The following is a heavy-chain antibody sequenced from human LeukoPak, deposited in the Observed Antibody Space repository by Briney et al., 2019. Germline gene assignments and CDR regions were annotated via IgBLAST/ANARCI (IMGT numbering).Heavy chain of an antibody. V-gene: IGHV3-30-3*01. D-gene: IGHD4-17*01. J-gene: IGHJ4*02. Sequence: GRSLRLSCAASGFTFSSYAMHWVRQAPGKGLEWVAVISYDGSNKYYADSVKGRFTISRDNSKNTLYLQMNSLRAEDTAVYYCARDPVIDTVTTANYWGQGTLVTVSS. CDR3: ARDPVIDTVTTANY. CDR1: GFTFSSYA. CDR2: ISYDGSNK.